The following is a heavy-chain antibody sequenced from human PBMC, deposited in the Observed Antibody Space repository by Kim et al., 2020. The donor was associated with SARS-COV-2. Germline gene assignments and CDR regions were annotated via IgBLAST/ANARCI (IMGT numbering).Heavy chain of an antibody. J-gene: IGHJ4*01. D-gene: IGHD3-9*01. CDR3: ARARNDYDILTGYPPIFDY. Sequence: ASVKVSCKASGYTFTSYAMNWVRQAPGQGLEWMGWIIPNIGTPTYAQDFQGRFAITSDDSVSTAYLQLSSLKSEDTAVYYCARARNDYDILTGYPPIFDY. V-gene: IGHV7-4-1*02. CDR1: GYTFTSYA. CDR2: IIPNIGTP.